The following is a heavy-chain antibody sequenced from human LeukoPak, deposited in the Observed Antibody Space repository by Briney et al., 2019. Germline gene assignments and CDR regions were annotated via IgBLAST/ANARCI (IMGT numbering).Heavy chain of an antibody. CDR3: ASAPDSSGYFGYYYGMDV. Sequence: SETLSLTCTVSGGSISSYYWSWIRQPPGKGLEWIGYIYYSGSTNYNPSLKSRVTISVDTSKNQFSLKLSSVTAADTAVYYCASAPDSSGYFGYYYGMDVWGQGTTVTVSS. D-gene: IGHD3-22*01. J-gene: IGHJ6*02. CDR2: IYYSGST. CDR1: GGSISSYY. V-gene: IGHV4-59*12.